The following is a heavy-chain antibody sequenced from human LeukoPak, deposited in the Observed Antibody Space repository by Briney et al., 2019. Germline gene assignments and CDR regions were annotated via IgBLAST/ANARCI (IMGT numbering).Heavy chain of an antibody. CDR2: ISSSSSTI. J-gene: IGHJ6*03. D-gene: IGHD2-21*01. V-gene: IGHV3-48*01. CDR3: ARGSGDRDYYYYYYMDV. Sequence: PGGSLRLSWAASGFTFSSYSMNWVRQAPGKGLEWVSYISSSSSTIYYADSVKGRFTISGDNAKNSLYLQMNSLRAEDTAVYYCARGSGDRDYYYYYYMDVWGKGTTVTVSS. CDR1: GFTFSSYS.